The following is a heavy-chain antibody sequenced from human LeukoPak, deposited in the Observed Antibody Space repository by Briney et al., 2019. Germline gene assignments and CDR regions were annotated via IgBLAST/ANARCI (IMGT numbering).Heavy chain of an antibody. CDR3: AREPTVRGYYGMDV. V-gene: IGHV4-39*07. J-gene: IGHJ6*02. D-gene: IGHD4-11*01. CDR2: IYYSGST. Sequence: PSETLSLTCTVSGGSISSSSYYWGWIRQPPGKGLEWIGSIYYSGSTYYNPSLKSRVTISVDTSKNQFSLKLSSVTAADTAVYYCAREPTVRGYYGMDVWGQGTTVTVSS. CDR1: GGSISSSSYY.